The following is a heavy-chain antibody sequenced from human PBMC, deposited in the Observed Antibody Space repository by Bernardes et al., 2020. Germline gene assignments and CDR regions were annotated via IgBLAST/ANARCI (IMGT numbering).Heavy chain of an antibody. V-gene: IGHV1-18*01. J-gene: IGHJ6*02. CDR3: ARAPYRYYDFWSGYYVLTRGMDV. D-gene: IGHD3-3*01. Sequence: ASVKVSCKASGYTFTSYGISWVRQAPGQGLEWMGWISAYNGNTNYAQKLQGRVTMTTDTSTSTAYMELRSLRSDDTAVYYCARAPYRYYDFWSGYYVLTRGMDVWGQGTTVTVSS. CDR1: GYTFTSYG. CDR2: ISAYNGNT.